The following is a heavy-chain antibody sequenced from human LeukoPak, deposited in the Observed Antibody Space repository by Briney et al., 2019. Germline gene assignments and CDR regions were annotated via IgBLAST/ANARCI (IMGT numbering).Heavy chain of an antibody. J-gene: IGHJ4*02. Sequence: GGSLRLSCAASGFTFSAYAMAWVRQAPGKGLECVSHITTGGSSTFHADSVKGRFTISRDNAKNSLYLQMNSLRAGDTAVYFCAKSVASSWDGFDYWGQGTLVTVSS. CDR2: ITTGGSST. V-gene: IGHV3-48*03. CDR3: AKSVASSWDGFDY. D-gene: IGHD6-13*01. CDR1: GFTFSAYA.